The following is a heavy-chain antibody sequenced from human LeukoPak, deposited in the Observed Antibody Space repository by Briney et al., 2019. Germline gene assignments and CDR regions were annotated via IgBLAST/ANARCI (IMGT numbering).Heavy chain of an antibody. D-gene: IGHD2-21*02. J-gene: IGHJ5*02. Sequence: ASVNVSCKASGYTFTSYDINWVRQATGQGLEWMGWMNPNSGNTGYAQKFQGRVTMTRNTSISTAYMELSSLRSEDTAVYYCARGPGDIYCGGDCFDNDNWFDPWGQGTLVTVSS. CDR1: GYTFTSYD. V-gene: IGHV1-8*01. CDR3: ARGPGDIYCGGDCFDNDNWFDP. CDR2: MNPNSGNT.